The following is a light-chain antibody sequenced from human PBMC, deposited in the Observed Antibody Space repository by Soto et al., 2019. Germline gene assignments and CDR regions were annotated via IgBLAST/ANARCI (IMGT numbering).Light chain of an antibody. V-gene: IGLV2-14*01. CDR3: VSYTARSSYV. J-gene: IGLJ1*01. CDR2: AIN. CDR1: SSDIGGYIF. Sequence: QSVLTQPASVSGSPGQSITVSCTGTSSDIGGYIFVSWYQQHPGKAPQLMIYAINNPPSGVSKCFSGSKSGNTASLTISGLQAEDEADYYCVSYTARSSYVFGTGTKLTVL.